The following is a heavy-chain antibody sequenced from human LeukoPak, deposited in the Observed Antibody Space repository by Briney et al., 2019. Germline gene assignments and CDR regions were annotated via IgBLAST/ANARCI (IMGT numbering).Heavy chain of an antibody. CDR1: GGSISSSSYY. V-gene: IGHV4-39*01. J-gene: IGHJ5*02. Sequence: SETLSLTCTVSGGSISSSSYYWGWIRQPPGKGLEWIGSIYYSGNTHNNPSLKSRATISVDTSKNQFSLKLSSVTAADTAVYCCARYHYDSSGYHPSAWGQGTQVTVSS. CDR3: ARYHYDSSGYHPSA. D-gene: IGHD3-22*01. CDR2: IYYSGNT.